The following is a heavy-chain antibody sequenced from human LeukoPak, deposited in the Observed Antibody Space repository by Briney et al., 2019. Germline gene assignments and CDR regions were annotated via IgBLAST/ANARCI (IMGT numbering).Heavy chain of an antibody. D-gene: IGHD4-17*01. J-gene: IGHJ4*02. CDR3: ARLDYSDPYYFDS. CDR2: IKQGGSEK. V-gene: IGHV3-7*05. CDR1: GFTFSRGW. Sequence: GGSLRLSCAASGFTFSRGWMTWVRQSPGKGLEWVANIKQGGSEKYYVDSVKGRFTISRDNAKSSLYLQMNSLRAEDTAVYYCARLDYSDPYYFDSWGQGTLVTVPS.